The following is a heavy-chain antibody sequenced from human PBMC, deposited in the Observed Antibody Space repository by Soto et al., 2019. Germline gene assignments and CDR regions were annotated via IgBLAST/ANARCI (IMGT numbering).Heavy chain of an antibody. J-gene: IGHJ4*02. V-gene: IGHV3-23*01. D-gene: IGHD6-19*01. CDR3: AKDNVKRQWLVN. CDR1: GFTFSSYA. Sequence: EVQLLESGGGLVQPGGSLRLSCAASGFTFSSYAMSWVRQAPGKGLEWVSAISGSGGSTYYADSSKGRFTISRDNSNNTLYLQMTSLRAEDTAVYYCAKDNVKRQWLVNWCQGTLVTVSS. CDR2: ISGSGGST.